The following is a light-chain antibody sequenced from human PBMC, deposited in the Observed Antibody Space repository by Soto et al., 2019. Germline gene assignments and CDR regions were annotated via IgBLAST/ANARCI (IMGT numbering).Light chain of an antibody. CDR1: QTIGTY. CDR2: DAS. CDR3: QQSYTSPRT. J-gene: IGKJ2*01. Sequence: DVQMTQSPPSLSASVGDRVTITCRASQTIGTYLNWYQKKPGTPPKLLIYDASNLQTGVSSRFSGSGSGAEFALTISSLQPEDFATYYCQQSYTSPRTFGQGTKPDIK. V-gene: IGKV1-39*01.